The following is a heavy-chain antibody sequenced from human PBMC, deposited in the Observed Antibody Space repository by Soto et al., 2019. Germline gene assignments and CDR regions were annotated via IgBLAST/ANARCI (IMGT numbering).Heavy chain of an antibody. CDR1: GGSISSSSYY. D-gene: IGHD3-9*01. V-gene: IGHV4-39*01. CDR2: IYYSGST. J-gene: IGHJ5*02. Sequence: SETLSLTCTVSGGSISSSSYYWGWIRQPPGKGLEWIGSIYYSGSTYYNPSLKSRVTISVDTSKNQFSLKLSSVTAADTAVYYCARHGMTITIFRLVSKVGFNWFDPWGQGTLVTVSS. CDR3: ARHGMTITIFRLVSKVGFNWFDP.